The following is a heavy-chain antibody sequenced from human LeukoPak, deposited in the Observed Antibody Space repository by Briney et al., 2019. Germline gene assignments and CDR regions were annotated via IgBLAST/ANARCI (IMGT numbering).Heavy chain of an antibody. D-gene: IGHD1-14*01. CDR2: ISYDGSNK. Sequence: GGSLRLSCAASGSTFSSYGMHWVRQAPGKGLEWVAVISYDGSNKYYADSVKGRFTISRDNSKNTLYLQMNSLRAEDTAVYYCAKEGTLESLDYWGQGTLVTVSS. CDR3: AKEGTLESLDY. J-gene: IGHJ4*02. V-gene: IGHV3-30*18. CDR1: GSTFSSYG.